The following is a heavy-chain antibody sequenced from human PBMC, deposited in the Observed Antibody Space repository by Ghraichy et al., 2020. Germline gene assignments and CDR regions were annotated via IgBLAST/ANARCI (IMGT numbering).Heavy chain of an antibody. J-gene: IGHJ4*02. V-gene: IGHV4-4*02. CDR2: VYHTGST. Sequence: LNISCAVSGDSVSTSWWSWLRQAPGQGLEWIGEVYHTGSTHYNPSFKSRVTLSVDRSKNYLFLNLRSMTAADTAVYYCAKHIDYYWGYWGQGTLVTVSS. CDR1: GDSVSTSW. CDR3: AKHIDYYWGY. D-gene: IGHD2-21*01.